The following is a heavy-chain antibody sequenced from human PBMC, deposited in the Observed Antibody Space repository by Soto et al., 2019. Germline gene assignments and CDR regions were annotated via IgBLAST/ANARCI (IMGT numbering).Heavy chain of an antibody. V-gene: IGHV3-21*01. CDR2: ISSSSSYI. D-gene: IGHD3-22*01. CDR3: ARARRGTMNDY. J-gene: IGHJ4*02. Sequence: SLRLSCAASGFTVSSYSMNWVRQAPGKGLEWVSSISSSSSYIYYADSVKGRFTISRDNAKNSLYLQMNSLRAEDTAVYYCARARRGTMNDYWGQGTLLTVSS. CDR1: GFTVSSYS.